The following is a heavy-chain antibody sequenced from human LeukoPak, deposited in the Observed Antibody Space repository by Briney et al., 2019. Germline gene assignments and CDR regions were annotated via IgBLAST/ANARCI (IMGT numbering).Heavy chain of an antibody. V-gene: IGHV3-30*19. J-gene: IGHJ4*02. CDR2: ISYDGTKT. D-gene: IGHD3-10*01. CDR1: GFTFSSYG. CDR3: EREWFGESN. Sequence: PGRSLRLSCAASGFTFSSYGMHWVRQAPGRGLEWVALISYDGTKTYYGESVKGRFTVSRDNSKNMLFLQMNSLSAEDTAIYYCEREWFGESNWGQGARVTVSS.